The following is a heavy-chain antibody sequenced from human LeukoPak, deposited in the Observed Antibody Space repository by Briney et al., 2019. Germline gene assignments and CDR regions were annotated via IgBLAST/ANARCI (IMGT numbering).Heavy chain of an antibody. CDR1: GGTFSSYA. Sequence: ASVKVSXKASGGTFSSYAISWVRQAPGQGLEWMGGIIPIFGTANYAQKFQGRVTITTDESTSTAYMELSSLRSEDTAVYYCARVPSSGYYRHFDYWGQGTLVTVSS. CDR3: ARVPSSGYYRHFDY. V-gene: IGHV1-69*05. CDR2: IIPIFGTA. J-gene: IGHJ4*02. D-gene: IGHD3-22*01.